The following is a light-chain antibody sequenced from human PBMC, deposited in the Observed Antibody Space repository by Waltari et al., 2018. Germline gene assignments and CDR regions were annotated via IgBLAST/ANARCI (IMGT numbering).Light chain of an antibody. CDR1: SLRSYY. CDR2: GKN. Sequence: SSELTQDPAVSVALGQTVRITCQGDSLRSYYASWYQKKPGQAPVLVIYGKNNRPSGIPDRFSGSSSGNTASLTITGAQAEDEADYYCNSRDSSGYHWVFGGGTKLTVL. J-gene: IGLJ3*02. CDR3: NSRDSSGYHWV. V-gene: IGLV3-19*01.